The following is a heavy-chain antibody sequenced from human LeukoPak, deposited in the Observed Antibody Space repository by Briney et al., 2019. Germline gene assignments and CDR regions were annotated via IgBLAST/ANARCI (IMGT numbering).Heavy chain of an antibody. CDR1: GFTLSDYY. CDR3: ARAVKYFYDSSGPYLDY. CDR2: ISNTGSTT. J-gene: IGHJ4*02. D-gene: IGHD3-22*01. Sequence: PGGSLTLSCAASGFTLSDYYMSWIRQPPGKGLECVSYISNTGSTTHYADSVKGRFTVSRDNAKNSLYLQMNSLRAEDTAVYYCARAVKYFYDSSGPYLDYWGQGTLIAVSS. V-gene: IGHV3-11*01.